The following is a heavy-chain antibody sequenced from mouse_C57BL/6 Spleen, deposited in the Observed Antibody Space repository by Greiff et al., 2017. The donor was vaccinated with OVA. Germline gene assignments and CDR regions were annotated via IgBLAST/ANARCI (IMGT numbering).Heavy chain of an antibody. J-gene: IGHJ2*01. CDR3: ARHSSGGYFDY. CDR2: IDPEDGET. D-gene: IGHD3-2*02. Sequence: VQLQQSGAELVKPGASVKLSCTASGFNIKDYYMHWVKQRTEQGLEWIGRIDPEDGETKSAPKFPGKATITADTSSNTAYLQLSSLTSEDTAVYYCARHSSGGYFDYWGQGTTLTVSS. V-gene: IGHV14-2*01. CDR1: GFNIKDYY.